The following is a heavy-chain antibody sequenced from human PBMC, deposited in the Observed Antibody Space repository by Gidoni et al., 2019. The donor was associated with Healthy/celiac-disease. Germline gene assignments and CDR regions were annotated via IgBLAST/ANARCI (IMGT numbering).Heavy chain of an antibody. CDR3: ARENFRTVVTLVIDY. CDR1: GGSISSGGYY. V-gene: IGHV4-31*03. Sequence: QVQLQESGPGLVKPSQTLSLTCTLSGGSISSGGYYWSWIRQHPGKGLEWIGSIYYSGSTYCTPSLKSRFTISVDTSKNQFSLKLSAVTAAATAVYYCARENFRTVVTLVIDYWGQGPLVTVSS. J-gene: IGHJ4*02. D-gene: IGHD2-21*02. CDR2: IYYSGST.